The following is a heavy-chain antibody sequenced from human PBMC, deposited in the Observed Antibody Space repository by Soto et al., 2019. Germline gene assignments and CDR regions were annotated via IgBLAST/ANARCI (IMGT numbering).Heavy chain of an antibody. J-gene: IGHJ5*02. CDR2: ISTYNGNT. CDR1: GYTFTTYG. Sequence: QVQLVQSGGEVKKPGASVKVSCKASGYTFTTYGISWVRQAPGQGLEWMGWISTYNGNTNYAQNLQGRLTMTADTSTSTAYMELRSLRSDDTAVYYCARAFDSYCSGTYYIPWGQGTLVTVSS. D-gene: IGHD3-10*01. V-gene: IGHV1-18*01. CDR3: ARAFDSYCSGTYYIP.